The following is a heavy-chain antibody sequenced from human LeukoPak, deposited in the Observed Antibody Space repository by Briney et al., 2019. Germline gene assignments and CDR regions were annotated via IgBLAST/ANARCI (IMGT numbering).Heavy chain of an antibody. D-gene: IGHD5-18*01. Sequence: GGSLRLSCAASGFTFSSYWMSWVRQAPGKGLEWVSYISSSGSTIYYADSVKGRFTISRDNAKNSLYLQMNSLRAEDTAVYYCARSRTAYFDYWGQGTLVTVSS. CDR3: ARSRTAYFDY. V-gene: IGHV3-48*04. J-gene: IGHJ4*02. CDR1: GFTFSSYW. CDR2: ISSSGSTI.